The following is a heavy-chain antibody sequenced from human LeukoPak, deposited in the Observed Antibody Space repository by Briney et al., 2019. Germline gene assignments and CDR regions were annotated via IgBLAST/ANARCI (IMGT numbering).Heavy chain of an antibody. D-gene: IGHD3-16*01. V-gene: IGHV3-33*01. J-gene: IGHJ6*02. CDR2: IWSDGNNK. CDR3: ARDMTYYYGMDV. Sequence: GRSLRLSCAASGFAFSSFGMHWVRQAPGKGLEWVAVIWSDGNNKYYADSVKGRFTISRDNSKNTLYLQMNSLRAEDTAVYYCARDMTYYYGMDVWGQGTTVTVSS. CDR1: GFAFSSFG.